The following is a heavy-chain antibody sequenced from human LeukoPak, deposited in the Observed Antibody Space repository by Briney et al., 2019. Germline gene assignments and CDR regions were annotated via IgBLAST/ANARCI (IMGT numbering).Heavy chain of an antibody. J-gene: IGHJ4*02. D-gene: IGHD4-11*01. CDR2: IKQDGREK. V-gene: IGHV3-7*04. CDR3: ARGYSRFDY. CDR1: GFTFSNYW. Sequence: PGGSLRLSCAASGFTFSNYWMSWVRQAPGKGLEWVANIKQDGREKYYVDSVKGRFTISRDNAKNSLYVQMNSLGAEDTAVYYCARGYSRFDYWGQGTLVTVSS.